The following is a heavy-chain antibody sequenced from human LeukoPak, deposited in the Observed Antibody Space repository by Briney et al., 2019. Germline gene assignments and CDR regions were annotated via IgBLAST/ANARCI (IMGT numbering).Heavy chain of an antibody. J-gene: IGHJ3*02. Sequence: SQTLSLTCAVSGYSISSGYYWGWIRQPPGKGLEWIGSIYHSGSTYYNPSLKSRVTISVDTSKNQFSLKLSSVTAADTAVYYCARRRTMIVVVPNAFDIWGQGTMVTVSS. CDR3: ARRRTMIVVVPNAFDI. V-gene: IGHV4-38-2*01. CDR1: GYSISSGYY. CDR2: IYHSGST. D-gene: IGHD3-22*01.